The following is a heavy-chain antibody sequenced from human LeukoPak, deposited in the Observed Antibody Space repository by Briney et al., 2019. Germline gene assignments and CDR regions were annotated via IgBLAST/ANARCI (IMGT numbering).Heavy chain of an antibody. Sequence: PSETLSLTCAVYGGSFSGYYWSWIRQPPGKGLEWIGEINHSGSTNYNPSLKSRVTISVDTSKNQFSLKLSSVTAADTAVYYCARDFYWSAYPGHFDYWGQGTLVTVSS. V-gene: IGHV4-34*01. J-gene: IGHJ4*02. CDR3: ARDFYWSAYPGHFDY. CDR1: GGSFSGYY. D-gene: IGHD3-3*01. CDR2: INHSGST.